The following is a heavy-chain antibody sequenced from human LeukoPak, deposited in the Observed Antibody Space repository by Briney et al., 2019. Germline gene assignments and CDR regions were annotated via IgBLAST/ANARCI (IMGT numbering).Heavy chain of an antibody. CDR2: IYPGDSDT. CDR1: GYSFINYW. V-gene: IGHV5-51*01. D-gene: IGHD3-22*01. CDR3: ARLYYFDSSGYFFQR. Sequence: GESLKISCKGSGYSFINYWIGWVRQMPGKGLEWMGIIYPGDSDTRYSPSFLGQVTISADKSISTAYLQWSSLKASDTAMYYCARLYYFDSSGYFFQRWGQGTLVTVSS. J-gene: IGHJ1*01.